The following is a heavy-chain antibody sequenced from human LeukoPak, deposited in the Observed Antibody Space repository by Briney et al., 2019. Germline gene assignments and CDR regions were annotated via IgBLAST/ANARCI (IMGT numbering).Heavy chain of an antibody. CDR3: APYCSGGSCYRY. V-gene: IGHV3-23*01. J-gene: IGHJ4*02. D-gene: IGHD2-15*01. Sequence: GGSLRLSCVASGLTFGSYAMSWVRQAPGKGLEWVSTISVSGGSTYYADSVKGRFTISRDNSKNTLYLQMNSLRAEDTAVYYCAPYCSGGSCYRYWGQGTLVTVPS. CDR1: GLTFGSYA. CDR2: ISVSGGST.